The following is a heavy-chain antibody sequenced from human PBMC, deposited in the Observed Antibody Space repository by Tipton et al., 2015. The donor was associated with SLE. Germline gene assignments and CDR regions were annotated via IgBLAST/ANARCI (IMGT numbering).Heavy chain of an antibody. CDR1: GDSVSSNSAA. V-gene: IGHV6-1*01. D-gene: IGHD5-24*01. CDR3: TRGRKDGYNKKDLYYYYMDV. J-gene: IGHJ6*03. CDR2: TYYRSKWNS. Sequence: PGLVKPSQTLSLTCAISGDSVSSNSAAWNWIRQSPSRGLEWLGRTYYRSKWNSDYAVSVKSRISINPDTSKNQFSLQLNSVTPEDTAVYYCTRGRKDGYNKKDLYYYYMDVWGKGTTVTVSS.